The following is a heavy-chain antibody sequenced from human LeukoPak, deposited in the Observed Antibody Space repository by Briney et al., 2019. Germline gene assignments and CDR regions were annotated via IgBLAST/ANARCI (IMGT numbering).Heavy chain of an antibody. Sequence: GGSLRLSCAASGFTISSYGMHWLRQAPGKGLEGVAFIRYDGSNKYYADSVKGRFTISRDNSENTLWLQMTSLRAEDTAVYYCAKAPVRGVISHLDYWGQGTLVTVSS. CDR2: IRYDGSNK. D-gene: IGHD3-10*01. J-gene: IGHJ4*02. CDR1: GFTISSYG. V-gene: IGHV3-30*02. CDR3: AKAPVRGVISHLDY.